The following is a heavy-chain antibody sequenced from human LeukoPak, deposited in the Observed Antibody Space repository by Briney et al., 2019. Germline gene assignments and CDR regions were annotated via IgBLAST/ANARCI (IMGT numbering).Heavy chain of an antibody. D-gene: IGHD4-17*01. CDR1: RFTFSTYW. J-gene: IGHJ5*02. CDR3: ARARGLGYGDDVRWFDP. Sequence: GGSLRLSCAASRFTFSTYWMHWVRQAPGKGLVWVSRINSDESSTNYADSVKGRFTISRDNAKNTLYLQMNSLIAEDTAVYYCARARGLGYGDDVRWFDPWGQGTLVTVSS. V-gene: IGHV3-74*01. CDR2: INSDESST.